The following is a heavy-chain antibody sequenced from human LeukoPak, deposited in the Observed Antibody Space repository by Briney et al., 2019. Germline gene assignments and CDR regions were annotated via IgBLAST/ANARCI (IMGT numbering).Heavy chain of an antibody. Sequence: PGGSLRLSCAASGFTLSSYGMHWVRQAPGKGLEWVAVISYDGSNKYYADSVKGRFTISRDNSKNTLYLQMNSLRAEDTAVYYCAKDPSYGDYVGYFNYWGQGTLVTVSS. CDR3: AKDPSYGDYVGYFNY. D-gene: IGHD4-17*01. CDR1: GFTLSSYG. V-gene: IGHV3-30*18. J-gene: IGHJ4*02. CDR2: ISYDGSNK.